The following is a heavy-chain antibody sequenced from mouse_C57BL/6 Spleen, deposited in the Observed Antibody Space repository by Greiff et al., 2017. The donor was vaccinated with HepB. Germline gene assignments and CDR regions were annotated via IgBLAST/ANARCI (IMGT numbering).Heavy chain of an antibody. CDR3: ANCGSSYNFDY. J-gene: IGHJ2*01. Sequence: QVQLQQSGAELVKPGASVKLSCKASGYTFTSYWMQWVKQRPGQGLEWIGEIDPSDSYTNYNQKCKGKATLTVDTSSSTAYMQLSSRTSEDSAVYYCANCGSSYNFDYWGQGTTLTVSS. D-gene: IGHD1-1*01. CDR1: GYTFTSYW. CDR2: IDPSDSYT. V-gene: IGHV1-50*01.